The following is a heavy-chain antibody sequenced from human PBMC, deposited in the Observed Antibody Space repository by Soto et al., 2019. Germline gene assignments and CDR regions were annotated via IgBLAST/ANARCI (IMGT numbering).Heavy chain of an antibody. CDR2: IYSGGIT. CDR1: GFTVSSNY. V-gene: IGHV3-66*01. J-gene: IGHJ6*03. Sequence: EVQLVESGGGLVQPGGSLRLSCAASGFTVSSNYMSWVRQAPGKGLEWVSVIYSGGITYYADSVTGRFTISRDNSKNTLYLQMNSLRDEDTAVYYCARGLSKRYMDVWGKGTTVTVSS. CDR3: ARGLSKRYMDV.